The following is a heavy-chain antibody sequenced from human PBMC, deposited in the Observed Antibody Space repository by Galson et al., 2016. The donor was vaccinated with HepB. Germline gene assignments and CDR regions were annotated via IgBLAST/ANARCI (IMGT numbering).Heavy chain of an antibody. Sequence: LSLTCTVSGASVSTTSYYWVWVRQPPGKGLGWIGSHYYSGGGFYSPSLKSRVTISVDTSKNQFSLNLNSVTAADTAVYYCARGGYFDWFNDLDSYAMDVWGQGTTVTVS. CDR2: HYYSGGG. J-gene: IGHJ6*02. D-gene: IGHD3-9*01. CDR1: GASVSTTSYY. V-gene: IGHV4-39*01. CDR3: ARGGYFDWFNDLDSYAMDV.